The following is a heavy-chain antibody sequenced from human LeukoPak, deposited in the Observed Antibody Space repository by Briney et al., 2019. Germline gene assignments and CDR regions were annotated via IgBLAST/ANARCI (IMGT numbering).Heavy chain of an antibody. V-gene: IGHV1-2*02. J-gene: IGHJ5*02. CDR3: ARLVGCGSTNCYSPDNWFDP. Sequence: RASVKVSCKASGYTFTGYYMHWVRQAPGQGLEWMGWVNPNSGGTNYAQKFQGRVTMTANTSISTAYMELNNLRSEDTAVYYCARLVGCGSTNCYSPDNWFDPWGQGTLVTVSS. CDR1: GYTFTGYY. D-gene: IGHD2-2*01. CDR2: VNPNSGGT.